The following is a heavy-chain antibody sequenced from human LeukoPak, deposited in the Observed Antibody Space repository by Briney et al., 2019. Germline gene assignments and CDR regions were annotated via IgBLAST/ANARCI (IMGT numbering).Heavy chain of an antibody. V-gene: IGHV1-18*01. D-gene: IGHD3-22*01. Sequence: ASVKVSCKASGYTFTSYGISWVRQAPVQGLEWMGWISAYNGNTNYAQKLQGRVTMTTDTSTSTAYMELRSLRPDDTAVYYCARDPRDYYDSSGYYYFDYWGQGTLVTVSS. CDR2: ISAYNGNT. CDR3: ARDPRDYYDSSGYYYFDY. CDR1: GYTFTSYG. J-gene: IGHJ4*02.